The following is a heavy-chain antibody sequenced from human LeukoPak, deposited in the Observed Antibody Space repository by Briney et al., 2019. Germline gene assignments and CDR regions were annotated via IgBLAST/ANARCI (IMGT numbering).Heavy chain of an antibody. V-gene: IGHV3-7*01. CDR2: IKQDGSEK. J-gene: IGHJ4*02. Sequence: GGSLRLSCAASGFTFSSYWMQWVRQAPGKGLEWVANIKQDGSEKYYMDSVKGRFTISRDNAKDSLYLRMNSLRAEDTAVYYCARDGDTSGYSDWGQGTLVTVSS. D-gene: IGHD3-22*01. CDR3: ARDGDTSGYSD. CDR1: GFTFSSYW.